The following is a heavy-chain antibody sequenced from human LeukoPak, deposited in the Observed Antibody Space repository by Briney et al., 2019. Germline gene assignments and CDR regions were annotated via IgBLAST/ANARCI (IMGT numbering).Heavy chain of an antibody. Sequence: SETLSLTCTVSGASISNNIYYWGWIRQPPGKGLEWIGGISYSGSTYYNPSFKSRVTISIDTSKNQFSLRLSSVTAADTALYYCARRITGTTSDSFDYWGQGTLVTVSS. CDR1: GASISNNIYY. CDR3: ARRITGTTSDSFDY. J-gene: IGHJ4*02. D-gene: IGHD1-20*01. V-gene: IGHV4-39*01. CDR2: ISYSGST.